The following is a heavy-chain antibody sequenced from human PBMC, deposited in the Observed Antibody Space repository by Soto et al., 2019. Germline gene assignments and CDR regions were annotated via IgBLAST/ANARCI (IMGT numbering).Heavy chain of an antibody. CDR3: AIYDSSGSRGFQH. Sequence: LSLTCTVSGGSISSGAYYWSWIRQHPGKGLEWIGYIYYSGSTYYNPSLKSRVTISVDTSKNQFSLKLSSVTAADTAVYYCAIYDSSGSRGFQHWGQVTLVTVS. J-gene: IGHJ1*01. D-gene: IGHD3-22*01. CDR2: IYYSGST. CDR1: GGSISSGAYY. V-gene: IGHV4-31*03.